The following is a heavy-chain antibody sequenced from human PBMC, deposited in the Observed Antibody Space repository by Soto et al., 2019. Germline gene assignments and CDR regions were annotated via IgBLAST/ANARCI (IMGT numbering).Heavy chain of an antibody. V-gene: IGHV1-18*01. CDR2: IGADNGDT. D-gene: IGHD1-1*01. Sequence: QVQLVQSGAEVKKPGASVKVSCKASGYTFSTYGFSWVRQAPGQGLEWMGWIGADNGDTNYAQNFQGRVTMTTDTSKTTSNMELRSLTSDDTAVYFCARDWKGAEGFAPWGQGTLVTVSS. CDR3: ARDWKGAEGFAP. J-gene: IGHJ5*02. CDR1: GYTFSTYG.